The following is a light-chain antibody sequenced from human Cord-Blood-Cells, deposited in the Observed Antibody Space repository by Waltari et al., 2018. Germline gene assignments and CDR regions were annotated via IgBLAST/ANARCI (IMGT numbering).Light chain of an antibody. V-gene: IGKV1-39*01. CDR2: AAS. Sequence: DIQMTQSPSSLSASVGDRVTITCRASQSISSYLNWYQQKPEKAPKLLIYAASSLQSGVPSRFSGSGSGTDFTLTISRLEPEDFAVYYCQQYGSSLTFGGGTKVEIK. CDR3: QQYGSSLT. J-gene: IGKJ4*01. CDR1: QSISSY.